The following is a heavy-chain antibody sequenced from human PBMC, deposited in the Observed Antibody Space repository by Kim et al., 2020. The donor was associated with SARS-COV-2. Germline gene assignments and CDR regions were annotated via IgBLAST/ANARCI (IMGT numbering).Heavy chain of an antibody. J-gene: IGHJ4*02. V-gene: IGHV3-11*01. CDR3: ARVDPGATSPGFDY. Sequence: GGSLRLSCAASGFTFSDYYMSWIRQAPGKGLEWVSYIRSSGSTTYYADSVKGRFTISRDNAKKSLYLQMNSLRAEDTAVYYCARVDPGATSPGFDYWGQGTLVTVSS. CDR2: IRSSGSTT. D-gene: IGHD2-2*01. CDR1: GFTFSDYY.